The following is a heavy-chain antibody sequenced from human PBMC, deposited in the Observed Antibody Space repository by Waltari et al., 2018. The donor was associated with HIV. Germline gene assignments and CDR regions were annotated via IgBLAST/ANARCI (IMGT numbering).Heavy chain of an antibody. CDR3: ARDGLRYSATFYSDY. CDR2: ISPYNANT. CDR1: GYPFLSYG. J-gene: IGHJ4*02. Sequence: QVHLVQSGAEMKKPGASVKVSCKAYGYPFLSYGISWVRQAPGHGREWMGWISPYNANTNYAQSLQGRVTMTTDTSTTTVYMELRSLTSDDTAVYYCARDGLRYSATFYSDYWGQGTLVTVSS. D-gene: IGHD1-26*01. V-gene: IGHV1-18*01.